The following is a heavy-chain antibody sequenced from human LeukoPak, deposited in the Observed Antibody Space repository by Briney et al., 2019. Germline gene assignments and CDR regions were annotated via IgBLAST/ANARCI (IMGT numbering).Heavy chain of an antibody. D-gene: IGHD3-10*01. Sequence: SETLSLTCTVSGGSISSSSYYWGWIRQPPGKGLEWIGSIYYSGSTYYNPSLKSRVTISVDTSKNQFSLKLSSVTAADTAVYYCASYYCSGRWWARDYWGQGTLVTVSS. CDR3: ASYYCSGRWWARDY. CDR1: GGSISSSSYY. V-gene: IGHV4-39*07. J-gene: IGHJ4*02. CDR2: IYYSGST.